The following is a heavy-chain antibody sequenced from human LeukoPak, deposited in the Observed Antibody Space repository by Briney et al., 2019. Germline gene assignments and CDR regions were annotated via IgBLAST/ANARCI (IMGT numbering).Heavy chain of an antibody. CDR3: ARDPLSKWGGY. D-gene: IGHD7-27*01. Sequence: GGSLRLSCAASGFTFSAYLMGWVRQAPGKGLGWVANIKQDGSEQYYVDSVKGRFTISRDNTQNSLCLQMNTLRAEDTAVYYCARDPLSKWGGYWGQGTPVTVSS. J-gene: IGHJ4*02. CDR1: GFTFSAYL. CDR2: IKQDGSEQ. V-gene: IGHV3-7*04.